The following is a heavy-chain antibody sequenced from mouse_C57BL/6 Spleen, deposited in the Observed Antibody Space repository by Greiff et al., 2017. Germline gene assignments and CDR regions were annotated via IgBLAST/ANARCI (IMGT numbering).Heavy chain of an antibody. Sequence: VQLQQPGAELVKPGASVKMSCKASGYTFTSYWITWVKQRPGQGLEWIGDIYPGSGSTNYNEKFKSKATLTVDTSSSTAYMQLSSLTSEDSAVYYCARGDYSNRGYFDYWGQGTTLTVSS. CDR1: GYTFTSYW. CDR2: IYPGSGST. J-gene: IGHJ2*01. CDR3: ARGDYSNRGYFDY. D-gene: IGHD2-5*01. V-gene: IGHV1-55*01.